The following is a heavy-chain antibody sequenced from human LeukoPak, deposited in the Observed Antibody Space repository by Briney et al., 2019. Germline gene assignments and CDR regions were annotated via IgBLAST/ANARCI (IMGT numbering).Heavy chain of an antibody. J-gene: IGHJ6*03. Sequence: SETLSLICSVSGGSVTNYYWSWIRQTAGQGLEGIGRVYTRWTSNYNPSLRSRVIISVDKSANQVSLRMTSVSAAETAVYYCTSGNGGWSSPYYFYYMVVWGKGTTVTVS. CDR2: VYTRWTS. D-gene: IGHD6-19*01. CDR3: TSGNGGWSSPYYFYYMVV. CDR1: GGSVTNYY. V-gene: IGHV4-4*07.